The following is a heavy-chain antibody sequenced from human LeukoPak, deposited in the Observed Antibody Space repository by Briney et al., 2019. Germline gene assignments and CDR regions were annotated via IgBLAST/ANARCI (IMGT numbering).Heavy chain of an antibody. CDR2: INPNSGGT. CDR3: ARGRRSPLSIFGVVPGYYYYMDV. Sequence: GASVKVSCKASGYTFTGYYMHWVRQAPGQGLEWMGWINPNSGGTNYAQKFQGRVTMTRDTSISTASMELSRLRSDDTAVYYCARGRRSPLSIFGVVPGYYYYMDVWGKGTTVTVSS. V-gene: IGHV1-2*02. CDR1: GYTFTGYY. J-gene: IGHJ6*03. D-gene: IGHD3-3*01.